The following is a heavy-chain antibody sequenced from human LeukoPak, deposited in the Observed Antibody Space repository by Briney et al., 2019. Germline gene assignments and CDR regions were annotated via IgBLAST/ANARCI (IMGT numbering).Heavy chain of an antibody. V-gene: IGHV1-18*01. CDR2: ISAYNGNT. D-gene: IGHD3-3*01. CDR1: GYTFTSYG. J-gene: IGHJ4*02. Sequence: ASVTVSCKASGYTFTSYGISWVRQAPGQGLEWMGWISAYNGNTNYAQKLQGRVTMTTDTSTSTAYMELRSLRSDDTAVYYCARSKSFWSGYYTGFDYWGQGTLVTVSS. CDR3: ARSKSFWSGYYTGFDY.